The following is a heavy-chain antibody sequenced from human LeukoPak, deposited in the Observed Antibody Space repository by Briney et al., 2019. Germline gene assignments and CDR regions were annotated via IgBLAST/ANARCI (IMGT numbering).Heavy chain of an antibody. CDR1: GYTFTSYG. V-gene: IGHV1-18*01. CDR2: ISAYNGNT. J-gene: IGHJ4*02. CDR3: TVGTYGSHYFDY. D-gene: IGHD4-17*01. Sequence: ASVKVSCKASGYTFTSYGISRVRHAPGQGLEWMGWISAYNGNTNYAQTLQGTVTMTTDTSTSTTNIEPRSLISDDPAVYYCTVGTYGSHYFDYWGQGTLVTVSS.